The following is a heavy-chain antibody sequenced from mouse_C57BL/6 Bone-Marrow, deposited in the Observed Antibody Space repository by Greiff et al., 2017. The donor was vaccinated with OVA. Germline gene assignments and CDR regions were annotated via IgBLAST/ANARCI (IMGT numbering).Heavy chain of an antibody. J-gene: IGHJ2*01. D-gene: IGHD6-1*01. CDR2: IDPETGGT. CDR3: SSYCRDY. CDR1: GYTFTDYE. Sequence: VQLQQSGAEPVRPGASVTLSCKASGYTFTDYEMHWVKQTPVHGLEWIGAIDPETGGTAYNQKFKGKAILTADKSSSTAYMELRSLTSEDSAVYYCSSYCRDYWGQGTTLTVFS. V-gene: IGHV1-15*01.